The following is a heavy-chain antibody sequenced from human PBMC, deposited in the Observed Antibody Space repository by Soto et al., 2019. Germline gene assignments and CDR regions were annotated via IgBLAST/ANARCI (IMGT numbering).Heavy chain of an antibody. CDR3: ARVRLGVTTRLFDY. CDR1: GFTFSDHY. Sequence: EVQLVESGEGLVQPGGSLRLSCAASGFTFSDHYMDWVRQAPGKGLEWVGRIKNKANSYTTEYAASVKGRFTISRDDSKNSLDLQMNSLKTEDTAVYYCARVRLGVTTRLFDYWGQGTLVTVSS. J-gene: IGHJ4*02. V-gene: IGHV3-72*01. CDR2: IKNKANSYTT. D-gene: IGHD6-25*01.